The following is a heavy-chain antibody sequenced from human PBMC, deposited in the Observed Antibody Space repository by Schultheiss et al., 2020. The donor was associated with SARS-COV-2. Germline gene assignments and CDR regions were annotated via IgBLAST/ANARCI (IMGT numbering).Heavy chain of an antibody. V-gene: IGHV1-69*13. J-gene: IGHJ4*02. CDR2: IIPLSGTP. D-gene: IGHD5-18*01. Sequence: SVKVSCKASGGTFSSYAISWVRQAPGQGLEWMGGIIPLSGTPNYAQKFQGRVTITADESTSTAYMELSSLRSEDSAVYYCASGARDTAMVLFDYWGQGTLVTVSS. CDR3: ASGARDTAMVLFDY. CDR1: GGTFSSYA.